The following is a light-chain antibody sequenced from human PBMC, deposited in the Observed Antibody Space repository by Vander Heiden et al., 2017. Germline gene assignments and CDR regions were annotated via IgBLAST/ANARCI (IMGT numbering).Light chain of an antibody. CDR2: AAS. CDR3: QQSHSTPWT. CDR1: QSLSRY. J-gene: IGKJ1*01. Sequence: DIQMTQSPSPLSASLGARVTITCRASQSLSRYLNWYQQKPGKAPKLLMYAASTLQGGVPSRFSGSGSGTDFTLTISSLQPEDFATYYCQQSHSTPWTFGQGTKVEIK. V-gene: IGKV1-39*01.